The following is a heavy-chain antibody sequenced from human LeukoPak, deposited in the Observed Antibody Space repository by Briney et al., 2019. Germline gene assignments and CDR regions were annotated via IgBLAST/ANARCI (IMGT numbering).Heavy chain of an antibody. D-gene: IGHD6-13*01. V-gene: IGHV3-9*01. J-gene: IGHJ6*03. Sequence: PGGSLRLSCAASGFTFDDYAMHWVRQAPGKGLEWVSGISWNSGSIGYADSVKGRFTISRDNAKNSLYLQMNSLRAEDTALYHCARYSSSWSYYYYMDVWGKGTTVTVSS. CDR2: ISWNSGSI. CDR3: ARYSSSWSYYYYMDV. CDR1: GFTFDDYA.